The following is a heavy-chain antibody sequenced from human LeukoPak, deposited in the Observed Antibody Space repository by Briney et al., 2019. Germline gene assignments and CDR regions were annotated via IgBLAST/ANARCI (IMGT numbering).Heavy chain of an antibody. CDR1: VGTFSIYA. J-gene: IGHJ6*03. CDR2: IIPIFGTA. D-gene: IGHD2-8*01. V-gene: IGHV1-69*13. CDR3: ARGIPSVHYYYYMDV. Sequence: SVKVSCKSSVGTFSIYAISWVRQAPGQGLEWMGGIIPIFGTANYAQKFQGRVTITADESTSTAYMELSSLRSEDTAVYYCARGIPSVHYYYYMDVWGKGTTVTVSS.